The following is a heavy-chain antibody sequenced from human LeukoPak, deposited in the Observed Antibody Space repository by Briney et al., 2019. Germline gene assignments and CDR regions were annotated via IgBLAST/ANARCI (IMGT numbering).Heavy chain of an antibody. D-gene: IGHD2-2*01. CDR3: ARGLGYCSSTSCPYYFDY. J-gene: IGHJ4*02. Sequence: PSETLSLTCTVSGGSISSGGYYWSWIRQHPGKGLEWVGYIYYSGSTYYNPFLKSRVTISVDTSKNQFSLKLSSVTAADTAVYYCARGLGYCSSTSCPYYFDYWGQGTLVTVSS. CDR2: IYYSGST. CDR1: GGSISSGGYY. V-gene: IGHV4-31*03.